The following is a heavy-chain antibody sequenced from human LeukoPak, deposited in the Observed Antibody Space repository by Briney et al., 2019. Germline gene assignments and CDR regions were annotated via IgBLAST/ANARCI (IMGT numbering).Heavy chain of an antibody. Sequence: GGSLRLSCAASGFTFSSYDMHWVRQATGKGLEWVSAIGTAGDTYYPGSVKGRFTISRENAKDSLYLQMNSLRAGDTAVYYCARGRYLDWSYYYYGMDVWGQGTTVTVSS. J-gene: IGHJ6*02. V-gene: IGHV3-13*04. D-gene: IGHD3-9*01. CDR2: IGTAGDT. CDR1: GFTFSSYD. CDR3: ARGRYLDWSYYYYGMDV.